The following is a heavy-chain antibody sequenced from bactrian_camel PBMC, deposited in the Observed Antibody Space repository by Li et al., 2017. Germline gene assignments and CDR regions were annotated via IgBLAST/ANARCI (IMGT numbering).Heavy chain of an antibody. CDR1: GYVASSAC. Sequence: ASGYVASSACMGWSRQTTGAERETIARIWSDGSTDYADSVKGRFTISQDKAEKTLYLQMNSLKPEDTAMYYCASAMIIRGGSWYWAGKYNSWGQGTQVTVS. J-gene: IGHJ4*01. CDR3: ASAMIIRGGSWYWAGKYNS. V-gene: IGHV3S57*01. CDR2: IWSDGST. D-gene: IGHD6*01.